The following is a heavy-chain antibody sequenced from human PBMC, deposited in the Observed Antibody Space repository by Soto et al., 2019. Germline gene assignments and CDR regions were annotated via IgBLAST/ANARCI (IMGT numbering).Heavy chain of an antibody. CDR3: AIGSPGPVDH. CDR2: MNPYSGDK. J-gene: IGHJ4*02. CDR1: GYTVTNFH. V-gene: IGHV1-8*02. D-gene: IGHD3-10*01. Sequence: ASGKVSCNASGYTVTNFHFNWVRQANGQGLEWIGWMNPYSGDKGYAQNFQGRVTMTRDTSINTAYMEMTSLTSDATAVYYCAIGSPGPVDHWGQGTPVTVSS.